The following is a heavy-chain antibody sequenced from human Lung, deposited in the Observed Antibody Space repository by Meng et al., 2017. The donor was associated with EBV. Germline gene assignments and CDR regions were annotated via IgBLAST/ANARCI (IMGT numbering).Heavy chain of an antibody. Sequence: VQLQQVGAGLLKPSETLSLTCTVSGGSVSSGGYYWSWIRQPPGKGLEWIGYIYYSGSTNFNPSLKSRVTISVDTSKNQFSLKLSSVTAADTAVYYCARDSDSAYSLGYWGQGTLVTVSS. D-gene: IGHD2-21*01. V-gene: IGHV4-61*08. CDR1: GGSVSSGGYY. CDR3: ARDSDSAYSLGY. J-gene: IGHJ4*02. CDR2: IYYSGST.